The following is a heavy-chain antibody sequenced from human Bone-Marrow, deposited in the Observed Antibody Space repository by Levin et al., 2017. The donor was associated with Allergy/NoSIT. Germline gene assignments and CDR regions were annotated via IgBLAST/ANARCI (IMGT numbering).Heavy chain of an antibody. CDR3: AKDTEYYYDSTGYYNY. V-gene: IGHV3-9*01. CDR1: EFNFDHYA. D-gene: IGHD3-22*01. CDR2: ISWNSGSI. Sequence: PGGSLRLSCAASEFNFDHYAMHWVRQAPGKGLEWVSGISWNSGSIGYEDSVKGRFTISRDNAKNSLYLQMNSLRPEDTAFYYCAKDTEYYYDSTGYYNYWGQGTLVTVSS. J-gene: IGHJ4*02.